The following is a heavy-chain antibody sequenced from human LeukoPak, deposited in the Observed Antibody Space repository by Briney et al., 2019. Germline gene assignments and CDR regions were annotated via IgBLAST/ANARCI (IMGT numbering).Heavy chain of an antibody. CDR1: GGSISSGGYS. CDR3: ARGYRYYGMDV. D-gene: IGHD1-14*01. V-gene: IGHV4-30-2*01. Sequence: SETLSLTCAVSGGSISSGGYSWSWIRQPPGKGLEWIGYIYHSGSTYYNPSLKSRVTMSVDRSKNQFSLKLSSVTAADTAVYYCARGYRYYGMDVWGQGTTVTVSS. CDR2: IYHSGST. J-gene: IGHJ6*02.